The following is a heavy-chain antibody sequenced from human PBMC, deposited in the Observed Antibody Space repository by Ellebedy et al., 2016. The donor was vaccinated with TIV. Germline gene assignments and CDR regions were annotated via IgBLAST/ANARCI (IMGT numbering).Heavy chain of an antibody. V-gene: IGHV3-7*03. J-gene: IGHJ4*02. CDR3: AKASSRGGGWDC. CDR1: GFTFSNYW. Sequence: GESLKISCAASGFTFSNYWMSWVRQAPGKGLEWVANIKQDGSEKYYVDSVKGRFTISRDNAKNSLYLQMNSLRAEDTAVYYCAKASSRGGGWDCWGQGILVTVSS. CDR2: IKQDGSEK. D-gene: IGHD2-15*01.